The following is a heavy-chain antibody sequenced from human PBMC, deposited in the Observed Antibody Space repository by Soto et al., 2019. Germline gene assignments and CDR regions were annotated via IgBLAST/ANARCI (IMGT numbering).Heavy chain of an antibody. CDR1: GYTFTSYG. Sequence: ASVKVSCKASGYTFTSYGISWVRQAPGQGLEWMGWISAYNGNTNYAQKLQGRVTMTTDTSTSTAYMELRSLRSDDTAVYYCARDLIRGGRGWSWYAFDIWGQGTMVTVSS. CDR2: ISAYNGNT. J-gene: IGHJ3*02. D-gene: IGHD6-19*01. V-gene: IGHV1-18*01. CDR3: ARDLIRGGRGWSWYAFDI.